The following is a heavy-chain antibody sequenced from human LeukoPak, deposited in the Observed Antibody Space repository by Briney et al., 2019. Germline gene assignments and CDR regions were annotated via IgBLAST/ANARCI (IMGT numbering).Heavy chain of an antibody. D-gene: IGHD3-3*01. V-gene: IGHV3-21*01. CDR2: ISSSSSYI. J-gene: IGHJ4*02. Sequence: GGSLRLSCAASGFTFSSYSMNWVRQAQGKGLEWVSSISSSSSYIYHADSVKGRFTISRDNAKNSLYLQMNTLRPEDTAVYYCARERQNKDFWSGGDYWGQGTLVTVSS. CDR3: ARERQNKDFWSGGDY. CDR1: GFTFSSYS.